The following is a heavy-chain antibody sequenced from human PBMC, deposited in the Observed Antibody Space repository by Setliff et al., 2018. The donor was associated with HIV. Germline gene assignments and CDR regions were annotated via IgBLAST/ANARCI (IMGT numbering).Heavy chain of an antibody. Sequence: ASETLSLTCTVSNVSINSYYWSWIRQPAGRALEWIGRIYSSGSTNYNPSLKSRVKVSIDTSKNQFSLKLSSVTAADTAVYFCARDPYCSGDGCFRYYQHWGRGTLVTVSS. V-gene: IGHV4-4*07. D-gene: IGHD2-15*01. J-gene: IGHJ1*01. CDR1: NVSINSYY. CDR2: IYSSGST. CDR3: ARDPYCSGDGCFRYYQH.